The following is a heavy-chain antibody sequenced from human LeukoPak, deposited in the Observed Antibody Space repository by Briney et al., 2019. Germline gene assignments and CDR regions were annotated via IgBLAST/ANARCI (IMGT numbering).Heavy chain of an antibody. Sequence: SETLSLTCTVSGGSISSSSYYWGWIRQPRGKGLEWIGSIYYSGSTYYNPSLKSRVTTSVDTSKNQFSLKLSSVTAADTAVYYCARDPSQRRNYYYGMDVWGQGTTVTVFS. CDR3: ARDPSQRRNYYYGMDV. J-gene: IGHJ6*02. D-gene: IGHD2-2*01. V-gene: IGHV4-39*07. CDR1: GGSISSSSYY. CDR2: IYYSGST.